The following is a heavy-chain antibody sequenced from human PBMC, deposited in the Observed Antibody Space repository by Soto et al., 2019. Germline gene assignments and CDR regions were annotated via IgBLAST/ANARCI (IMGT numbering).Heavy chain of an antibody. CDR2: ISYDGSKK. J-gene: IGHJ6*02. Sequence: QVQLVETGGGVVQPGRSLRLSCAASGFTFSSYGMHWVRQAPGKGLEWVAVISYDGSKKYYADSVKGRFTISRDNSKNTLYLQMNSLRAEDTAVYYCAKEPPYYYGMDVWGQGTTVTVSS. V-gene: IGHV3-30*18. CDR1: GFTFSSYG. CDR3: AKEPPYYYGMDV.